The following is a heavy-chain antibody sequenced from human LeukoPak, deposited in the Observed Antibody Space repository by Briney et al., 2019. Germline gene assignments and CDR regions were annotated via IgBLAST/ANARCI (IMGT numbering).Heavy chain of an antibody. J-gene: IGHJ3*01. Sequence: PSETLSLTCTVSGGSISSGDYYWSWIRQPPGKGLEWIGYIYYSGSTYYNPSLKSRVTMSVDTSKNQFSLRLNSVTAADTAVYFCARGDDDYGNLDVWGQGTMVTVSS. D-gene: IGHD4-17*01. CDR2: IYYSGST. V-gene: IGHV4-30-4*01. CDR3: ARGDDDYGNLDV. CDR1: GGSISSGDYY.